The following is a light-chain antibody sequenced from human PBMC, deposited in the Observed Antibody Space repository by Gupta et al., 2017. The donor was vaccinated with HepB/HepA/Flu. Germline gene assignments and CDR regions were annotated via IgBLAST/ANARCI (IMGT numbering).Light chain of an antibody. Sequence: DIVMTQSPVSLPVTPGEPTSMSCRSSQNLLSRNGNNYVDWYLQKPGQSPQLLIYLGSSRASGVPDRFSGSGSGTDFTLKISRGEAEDVVVYYSRQELTAPITFGRGTTVEIK. CDR1: QNLLSRNGNNY. V-gene: IGKV2-28*01. CDR2: LGS. CDR3: RQELTAPIT. J-gene: IGKJ4*01.